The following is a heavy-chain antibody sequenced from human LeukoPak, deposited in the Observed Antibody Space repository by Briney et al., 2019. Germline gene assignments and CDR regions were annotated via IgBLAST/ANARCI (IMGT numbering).Heavy chain of an antibody. V-gene: IGHV3-21*01. D-gene: IGHD6-13*01. CDR2: ISSSSSYI. Sequence: GESLRLSCAASGFTFSSYSMNWVRHPPGKGLEWVSYISSSSSYIYYADSVKGRFTISRDNAKNSLYLQMNSLRAEATAVYYCARSSSPNWFDPWGQGTLVTVSS. CDR3: ARSSSPNWFDP. CDR1: GFTFSSYS. J-gene: IGHJ5*02.